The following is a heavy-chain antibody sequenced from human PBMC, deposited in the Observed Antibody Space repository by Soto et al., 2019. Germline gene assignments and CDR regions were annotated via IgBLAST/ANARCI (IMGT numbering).Heavy chain of an antibody. D-gene: IGHD3-3*01. Sequence: GESLKISCKGSGYSFTDYWIGWVRQMPGKGLEWMGMIYPDDSDTKYSPSFQGQVTFSADKSINTAYLQWSSLKASDTAIYYCARLEWLSLAAWFDPWGQGTLVTSPQ. CDR2: IYPDDSDT. V-gene: IGHV5-51*01. J-gene: IGHJ5*02. CDR3: ARLEWLSLAAWFDP. CDR1: GYSFTDYW.